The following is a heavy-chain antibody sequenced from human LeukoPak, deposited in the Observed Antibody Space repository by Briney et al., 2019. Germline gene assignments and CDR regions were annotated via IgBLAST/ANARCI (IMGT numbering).Heavy chain of an antibody. CDR3: AKDIVVVPAAMPNYFDY. J-gene: IGHJ4*02. V-gene: IGHV3-30-3*01. D-gene: IGHD2-2*01. CDR1: GFTFSSYA. CDR2: ISYDGSNK. Sequence: PGGSLRLSCAASGFTFSSYAMHWVRQAPGKGLEWVAVISYDGSNKYYADSVKGRFTISRDNSKNTLDLQMNSLRAEDTAVYYCAKDIVVVPAAMPNYFDYWGQGTLVTVSS.